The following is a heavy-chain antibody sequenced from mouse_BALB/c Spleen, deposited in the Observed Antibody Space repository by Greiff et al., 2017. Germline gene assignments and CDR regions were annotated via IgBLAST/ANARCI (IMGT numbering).Heavy chain of an antibody. CDR2: INPYNDGT. Sequence: EVQLQQSGPELVKPGASVKMSCKASGYTFTSYVMHWVKQKPGQGLEWIGYINPYNDGTKYNEKFKGKATLTSDKSSSTAYMELSSLTSEDSAVYYCAREEATMITTAPFAYWGQGTLVTVSA. V-gene: IGHV1-14*01. D-gene: IGHD2-4*01. J-gene: IGHJ3*01. CDR3: AREEATMITTAPFAY. CDR1: GYTFTSYV.